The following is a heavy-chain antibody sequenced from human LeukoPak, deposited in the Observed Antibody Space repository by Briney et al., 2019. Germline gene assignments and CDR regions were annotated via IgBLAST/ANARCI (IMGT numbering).Heavy chain of an antibody. J-gene: IGHJ4*02. CDR1: GFTFSSYS. D-gene: IGHD7-27*01. CDR3: ARDLTLGKPDYFDH. Sequence: GGSLRLSCAASGFTFSSYSMKWVRQAPGRGLEWVAVTSLDGSNKLYTDTVRGRFIISRDNSKNTVYLQMDSLRAEDTAVYYCARDLTLGKPDYFDHWGQGTLVTVSS. CDR2: TSLDGSNK. V-gene: IGHV3-30*03.